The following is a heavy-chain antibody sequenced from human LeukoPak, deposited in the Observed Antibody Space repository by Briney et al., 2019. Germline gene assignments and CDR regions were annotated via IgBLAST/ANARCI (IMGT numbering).Heavy chain of an antibody. V-gene: IGHV4-39*07. D-gene: IGHD2/OR15-2a*01. CDR3: ARVRLLDAFDI. J-gene: IGHJ3*02. CDR1: GGSISSSSYY. CDR2: IYYSGST. Sequence: SETLSLTCTVSGGSISSSSYYWGWIRQPPGKGLEWIGSIYYSGSTYHNPSLKSRVTISADTSKNQFSLKLSSVTAADTAVYYCARVRLLDAFDIWGQGTMVTVSS.